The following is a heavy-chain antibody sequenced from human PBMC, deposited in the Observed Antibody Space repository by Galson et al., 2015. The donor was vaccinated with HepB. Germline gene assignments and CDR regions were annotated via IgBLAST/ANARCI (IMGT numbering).Heavy chain of an antibody. CDR1: GGSISSGGYY. D-gene: IGHD3-22*01. CDR3: ARARITMIVVAYDAFDI. Sequence: TLSLTCTVSGGSISSGGYYWSWIRQHPGKGLEWIGYIYYSGSTYYNPSLKSRVTISVDTSKNQFSLKLSSVTAADTAVYYCARARITMIVVAYDAFDIWGQGTMVTVSS. CDR2: IYYSGST. J-gene: IGHJ3*02. V-gene: IGHV4-31*03.